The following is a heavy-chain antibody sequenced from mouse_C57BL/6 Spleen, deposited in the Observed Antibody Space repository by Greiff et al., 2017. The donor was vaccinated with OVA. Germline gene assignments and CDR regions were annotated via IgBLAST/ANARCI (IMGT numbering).Heavy chain of an antibody. D-gene: IGHD1-1*01. Sequence: QVQLQQPGAELVKPGASVKMSCKASGYTFTSYWITWVKQRPGQGLEWIGDIYPGSGSTNYNEKFKSKATLTVDTSSSTAYMQLSSLTSEDSAVYHCAREDYGSSYGYFDVWGTGTTVTVSS. J-gene: IGHJ1*03. CDR3: AREDYGSSYGYFDV. V-gene: IGHV1-55*01. CDR1: GYTFTSYW. CDR2: IYPGSGST.